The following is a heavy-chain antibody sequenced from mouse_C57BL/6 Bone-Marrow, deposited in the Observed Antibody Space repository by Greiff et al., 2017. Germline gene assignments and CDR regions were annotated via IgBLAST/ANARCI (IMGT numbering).Heavy chain of an antibody. CDR1: GYTFTSYG. Sequence: QVQLQQSGAELARPGASVKLSCKASGYTFTSYGISWVKQRTGQGLEWIGEIYPRSGNTYYNEKFKGKATLTADKSSSTAYMELRSLTSEDSAVYFCANYYGSSDWYFDVWGTGTTVTVSS. CDR2: IYPRSGNT. J-gene: IGHJ1*03. D-gene: IGHD1-1*01. V-gene: IGHV1-81*01. CDR3: ANYYGSSDWYFDV.